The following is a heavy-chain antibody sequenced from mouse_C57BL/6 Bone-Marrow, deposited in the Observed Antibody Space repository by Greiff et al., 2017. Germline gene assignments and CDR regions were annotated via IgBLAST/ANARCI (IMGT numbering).Heavy chain of an antibody. CDR3: ARRLREYLGLYAMDY. V-gene: IGHV1-78*01. CDR1: GYTFTDHT. Sequence: VQLQQSDAELVKPGASVKISCKVSGYTFTDHTIHWMKQRPEQGLEWIGYIYPRDGSTKYNEKFKGKATLTADKSSSTAYMQLNSLTSEDSAVYFCARRLREYLGLYAMDYWGQGTSVTVSS. D-gene: IGHD1-1*01. J-gene: IGHJ4*01. CDR2: IYPRDGST.